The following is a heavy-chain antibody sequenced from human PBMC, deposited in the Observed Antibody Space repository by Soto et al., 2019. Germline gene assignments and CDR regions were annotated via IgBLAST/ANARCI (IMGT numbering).Heavy chain of an antibody. J-gene: IGHJ4*02. Sequence: GGSLSLSCAASGFTFSSYGMHWVRQAPGKGLEWVAVISYDGSNKYYADSVKGRFTISRDNSKNTLYLQMNSLRAEDTAVYYCAKVMYNWNFYYFDYWGQGTLVTVSS. CDR1: GFTFSSYG. CDR3: AKVMYNWNFYYFDY. CDR2: ISYDGSNK. V-gene: IGHV3-30*18. D-gene: IGHD1-7*01.